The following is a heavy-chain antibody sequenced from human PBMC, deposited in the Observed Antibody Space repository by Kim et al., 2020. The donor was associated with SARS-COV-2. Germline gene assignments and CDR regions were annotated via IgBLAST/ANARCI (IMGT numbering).Heavy chain of an antibody. CDR3: ARDQQPSRFYYYYGMDV. CDR2: INTNTGNP. CDR1: GYTFTTYA. J-gene: IGHJ6*02. V-gene: IGHV7-4-1*02. Sequence: ASVKVSCKASGYTFTTYAMNWVRQAPGQGLEWMGWINTNTGNPTYAQGFTGRFVFSLDTSVSTAYLQISSLKAEDTDVYYCARDQQPSRFYYYYGMDVWGQGTTVTVSS. D-gene: IGHD6-13*01.